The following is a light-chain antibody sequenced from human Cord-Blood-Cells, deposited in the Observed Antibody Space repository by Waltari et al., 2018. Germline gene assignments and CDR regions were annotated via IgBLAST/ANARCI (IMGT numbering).Light chain of an antibody. CDR2: KAS. Sequence: DIQITQSPSPLSASLGDRVTITCRASQSISSWLAWYQQKPGKDPKLLIYKASSLESGVPSRFSGSGSGTEFTLTISSLQPDDFSTYYCQQYNSYSYTFGQGTKLEIK. V-gene: IGKV1-5*03. CDR1: QSISSW. CDR3: QQYNSYSYT. J-gene: IGKJ2*01.